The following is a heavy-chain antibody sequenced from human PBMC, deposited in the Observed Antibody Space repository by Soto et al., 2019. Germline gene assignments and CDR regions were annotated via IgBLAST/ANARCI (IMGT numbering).Heavy chain of an antibody. Sequence: GGSLRLSCAASGFAFSTFAMTWVRQAPGKGLEWVAAISVSGNSAYYADSVKGRFTISRDNSQNSVFLQMSSLRADDTAVYYCARDQLRPGILYSLGVLLPEYGLWGQGTLVTVSS. V-gene: IGHV3-23*01. CDR1: GFAFSTFA. D-gene: IGHD3-22*01. CDR3: ARDQLRPGILYSLGVLLPEYGL. J-gene: IGHJ4*02. CDR2: ISVSGNSA.